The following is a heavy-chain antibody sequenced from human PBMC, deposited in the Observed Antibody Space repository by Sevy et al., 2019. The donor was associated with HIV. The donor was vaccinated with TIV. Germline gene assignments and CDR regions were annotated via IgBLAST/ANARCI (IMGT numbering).Heavy chain of an antibody. D-gene: IGHD3-22*01. CDR2: ISGSGTTI. CDR3: ARVDANYDKGFDP. Sequence: GGSLRLSCEASGFTFSSYEMNWVRQAPGKGLEWVSYISGSGTTIKYADSVKCRFTISRDNAKNSLYMQMNSLRDEDTAVYYCARVDANYDKGFDPWGQGTLVTVSS. J-gene: IGHJ5*02. CDR1: GFTFSSYE. V-gene: IGHV3-48*03.